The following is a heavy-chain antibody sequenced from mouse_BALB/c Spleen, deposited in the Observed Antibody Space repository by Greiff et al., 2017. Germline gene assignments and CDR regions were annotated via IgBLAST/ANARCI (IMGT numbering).Heavy chain of an antibody. CDR1: GYTFTSYT. Sequence: VKVVESGAELARPGASVKMSCKASGYTFTSYTMHWVKQRPGQGLEWIGYINPSSGYTNYNQKFKDKATLTADKSSSTAYMQLSSLTSEDSAVYYCARGDDGYYEDAMDYWGQGTSVTVSA. V-gene: IGHV1-4*01. CDR3: ARGDDGYYEDAMDY. D-gene: IGHD2-3*01. J-gene: IGHJ4*01. CDR2: INPSSGYT.